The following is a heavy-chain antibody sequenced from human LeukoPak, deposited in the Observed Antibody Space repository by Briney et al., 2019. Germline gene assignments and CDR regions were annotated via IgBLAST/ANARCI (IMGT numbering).Heavy chain of an antibody. V-gene: IGHV3-23*01. D-gene: IGHD3-3*01. CDR3: AKDWYYDFWSGYSYFDY. CDR1: GFTFSSYA. J-gene: IGHJ4*02. CDR2: ISGSGGST. Sequence: GGPLRLSCAASGFTFSSYAMSWVRQAPGKGLEWVSAISGSGGSTYYADSVKGRFTISRDNSKNTLYLQMNSLRAEDTAVYYCAKDWYYDFWSGYSYFDYWGQGTLVTVSS.